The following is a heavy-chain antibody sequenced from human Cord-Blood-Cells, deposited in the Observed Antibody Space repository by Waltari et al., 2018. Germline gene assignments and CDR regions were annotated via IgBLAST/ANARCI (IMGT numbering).Heavy chain of an antibody. D-gene: IGHD6-6*01. V-gene: IGHV3-30-3*01. CDR3: ARDEGYSSSSGPGYFQH. Sequence: QVQLVESGGGVVQPGRSLRLSCAASGFTFSSYAMHWVRQAPGKGLEWVAVISHDGSNKYYADSVKGRFTISRDNSKNTLYLQMNSLRAEDTAVYYCARDEGYSSSSGPGYFQHWGQGTLVTVSS. CDR1: GFTFSSYA. J-gene: IGHJ1*01. CDR2: ISHDGSNK.